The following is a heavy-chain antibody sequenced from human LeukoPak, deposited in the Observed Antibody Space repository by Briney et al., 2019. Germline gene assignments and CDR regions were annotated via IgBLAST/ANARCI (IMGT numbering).Heavy chain of an antibody. D-gene: IGHD3-10*01. CDR3: ARYVVYGSGKYYFDY. CDR1: GGSISTYY. V-gene: IGHV4-4*08. CDR2: IYNSGST. J-gene: IGHJ4*02. Sequence: SETLSLTCTVSGGSISTYYWSWIRQPPGKGLEWIGYIYNSGSTYYNPSLKSRVTISVDTSENQFSLKLSSVTAADTAVYYCARYVVYGSGKYYFDYWGQGTLVTVSS.